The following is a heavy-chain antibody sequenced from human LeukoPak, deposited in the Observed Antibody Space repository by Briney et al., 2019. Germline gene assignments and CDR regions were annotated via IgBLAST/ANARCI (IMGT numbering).Heavy chain of an antibody. V-gene: IGHV3-15*01. J-gene: IGHJ6*02. CDR2: IKNKRDGGTT. CDR1: GFTFSNAW. Sequence: GGSLRLSCAASGFTFSNAWMSWVRQAPGKGLEWVGRIKNKRDGGTTDYAAPVKGRFTISRDDSKNTLFLQMNSLKTEDTAVYYCTTPPLYCAGTSCPLGDVWGQGTTVTVSS. CDR3: TTPPLYCAGTSCPLGDV. D-gene: IGHD2-2*01.